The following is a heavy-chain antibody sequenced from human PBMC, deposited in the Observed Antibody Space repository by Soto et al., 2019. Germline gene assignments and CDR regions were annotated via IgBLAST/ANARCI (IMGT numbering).Heavy chain of an antibody. Sequence: AGGSLRLSCAASGFIFSPYGIHWVRQAPGKGLAWVALIMTDGSDKYYAESVTCRFTISRDNCNNTVSLQMNSLRAADTSLSVCARAPRMAPLDLWGQGTMVIVSS. V-gene: IGHV3-33*01. CDR3: ARAPRMAPLDL. CDR2: IMTDGSDK. J-gene: IGHJ3*01. CDR1: GFIFSPYG.